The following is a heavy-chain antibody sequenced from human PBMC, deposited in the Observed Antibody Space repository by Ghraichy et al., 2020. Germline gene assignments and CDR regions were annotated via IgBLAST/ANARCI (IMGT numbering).Heavy chain of an antibody. J-gene: IGHJ5*02. CDR3: AREAGYCSGVSCYFWFDP. D-gene: IGHD2-15*01. Sequence: GESLNISCATSGFTFSSDWMSWVRQAPGKGLEWVANIKQDGSEKNYVDSVKGRFTISRDNAKNSLFLQMNSLRAEDTAIYYCAREAGYCSGVSCYFWFDPWGQGTQVTVSS. V-gene: IGHV3-7*01. CDR2: IKQDGSEK. CDR1: GFTFSSDW.